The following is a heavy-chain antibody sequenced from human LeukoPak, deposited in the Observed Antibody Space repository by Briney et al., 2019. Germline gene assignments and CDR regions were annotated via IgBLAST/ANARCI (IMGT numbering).Heavy chain of an antibody. J-gene: IGHJ4*02. Sequence: ASVKVSCKASGYTFSSYGISWVRQAPGQGLEWMGWISAYNGNTNYAQKFQGRVTMTTDTSTSTAYMELRSLRSDDTAVYYCAKDGLGIWSRGYFDYWGQGTLVTVSS. CDR1: GYTFSSYG. CDR2: ISAYNGNT. V-gene: IGHV1-18*01. D-gene: IGHD7-27*01. CDR3: AKDGLGIWSRGYFDY.